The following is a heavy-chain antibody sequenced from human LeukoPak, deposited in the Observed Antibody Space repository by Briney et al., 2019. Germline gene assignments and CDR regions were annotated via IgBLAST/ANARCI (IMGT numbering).Heavy chain of an antibody. J-gene: IGHJ4*02. V-gene: IGHV3-21*01. D-gene: IGHD3-10*01. CDR2: ITSTSSYI. CDR3: ARAVSTYGLDS. CDR1: GFTFSTFG. Sequence: PGGSLRLSCAASGFTFSTFGTNWVRQAPGKGLECVSSITSTSSYIYYADSVKGRFTISRDDAKNSLYLQMNSLRAEDTAVYYCARAVSTYGLDSWGQGTLVTVSS.